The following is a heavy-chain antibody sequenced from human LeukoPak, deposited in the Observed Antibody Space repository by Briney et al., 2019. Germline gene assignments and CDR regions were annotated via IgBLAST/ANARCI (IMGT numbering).Heavy chain of an antibody. J-gene: IGHJ4*02. CDR2: IIPIFGIA. V-gene: IGHV1-69*04. CDR3: AREGAHIQAIDY. Sequence: SVKVSCKASGGTFSSYAISWVRQAPGQGLEWMGRIIPIFGIANYAQKFQGRVTITADKSTSTAYMELSSLRSEDTAVYYCAREGAHIQAIDYWGQGTLVTVSS. D-gene: IGHD2-21*01. CDR1: GGTFSSYA.